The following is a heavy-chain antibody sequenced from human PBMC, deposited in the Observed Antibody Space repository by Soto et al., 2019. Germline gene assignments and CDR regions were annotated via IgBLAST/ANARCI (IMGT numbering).Heavy chain of an antibody. Sequence: PSETLSLTCTVSGGSISSYYWSWIRQPPGKGLEWIGYIYYSGSTNYNPSLKSRVTISVDTSKNQFSLKLSSVTAADTAVYYCASRLRFLEWSPLDYWGQGTLVTVSS. J-gene: IGHJ4*02. V-gene: IGHV4-59*08. D-gene: IGHD3-3*01. CDR2: IYYSGST. CDR3: ASRLRFLEWSPLDY. CDR1: GGSISSYY.